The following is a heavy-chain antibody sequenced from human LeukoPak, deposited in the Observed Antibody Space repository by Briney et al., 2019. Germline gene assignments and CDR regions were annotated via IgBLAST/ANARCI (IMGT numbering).Heavy chain of an antibody. CDR3: ARVTVRNAFDI. CDR1: GFTFSSHD. D-gene: IGHD4-17*01. V-gene: IGHV3-13*04. J-gene: IGHJ3*02. Sequence: GGSLRLSCAASGFTFSSHDMHWVRQATGKGLEWVSAIGTSGVTYYPVSVKGRFTISRENAKSSLYLQMTSLRAGDTAVYYCARVTVRNAFDIWGQGTMVTVSS. CDR2: IGTSGVT.